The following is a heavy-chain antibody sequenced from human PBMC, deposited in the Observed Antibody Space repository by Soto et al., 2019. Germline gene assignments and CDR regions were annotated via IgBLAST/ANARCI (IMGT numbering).Heavy chain of an antibody. CDR3: ARDAYSSSPDFDY. D-gene: IGHD6-6*01. V-gene: IGHV3-23*01. Sequence: GGSLRLSCAASGFTFSTYAMSWVRQAPGKGLEWVSVISGSGGDTYYADSVKGRFTIARDNSKNTLSLQMNSLRAEDTAVYYCARDAYSSSPDFDYWGQGTLVTVSS. CDR2: ISGSGGDT. CDR1: GFTFSTYA. J-gene: IGHJ4*02.